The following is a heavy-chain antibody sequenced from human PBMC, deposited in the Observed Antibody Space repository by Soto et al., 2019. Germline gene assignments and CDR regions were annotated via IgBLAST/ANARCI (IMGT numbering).Heavy chain of an antibody. Sequence: EVQLLESGGGLVQPGGSLRLSCAASGLTFSSYAMTWVRQASGKGLEWVSAISGSGYSTDYADSVKGRFTISRDNSKNSLYLQMNSLRVEDTAVYYCAKDMLSAAASDAFDIWGQGTMVTVSS. CDR1: GLTFSSYA. V-gene: IGHV3-23*01. D-gene: IGHD2-2*01. J-gene: IGHJ3*02. CDR3: AKDMLSAAASDAFDI. CDR2: ISGSGYST.